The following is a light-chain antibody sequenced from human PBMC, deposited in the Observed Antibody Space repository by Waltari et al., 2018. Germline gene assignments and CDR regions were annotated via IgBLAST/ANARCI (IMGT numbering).Light chain of an antibody. J-gene: IGLJ2*01. CDR2: DES. V-gene: IGLV3-21*02. Sequence: SYVLTQPPSVSVAPGQTAKITCGGSNIGSRGVYWYQQKTGQAPVLVIYDESDRPSGIPDRFSGSNSGSTATLTISRVEAGDEADYYCQVWDGTNDHPYVVFGGGTKLTVL. CDR1: NIGSRG. CDR3: QVWDGTNDHPYVV.